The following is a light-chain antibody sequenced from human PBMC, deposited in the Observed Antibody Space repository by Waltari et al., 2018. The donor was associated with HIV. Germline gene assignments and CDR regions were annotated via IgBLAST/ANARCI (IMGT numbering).Light chain of an antibody. CDR3: QQSYSDPPT. CDR2: TTY. V-gene: IGKV1-39*01. Sequence: DIQMTQSPSSLSASVGDTVTITCRASRRISNYINWYQQKPGKAPQVLMYTTYTLESGVPSRFSGSGSGTDFTLTIHSLRPEDFATYYCQQSYSDPPTFGGGTKVEIK. CDR1: RRISNY. J-gene: IGKJ4*01.